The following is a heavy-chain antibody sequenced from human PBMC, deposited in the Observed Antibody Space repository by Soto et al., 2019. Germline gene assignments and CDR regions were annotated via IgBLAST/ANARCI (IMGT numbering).Heavy chain of an antibody. V-gene: IGHV3-30*03. Sequence: PGGSLRLSCAASGFTFSSYDMHWVRQAPGKGLEWVTVISYDGSNKFYADSVKGRFTISRDNSKNTLYLQMNSLRAEDTAVYYCARALQWRLDPWGQGTLVTVSS. CDR3: ARALQWRLDP. CDR2: ISYDGSNK. CDR1: GFTFSSYD. J-gene: IGHJ5*02. D-gene: IGHD6-19*01.